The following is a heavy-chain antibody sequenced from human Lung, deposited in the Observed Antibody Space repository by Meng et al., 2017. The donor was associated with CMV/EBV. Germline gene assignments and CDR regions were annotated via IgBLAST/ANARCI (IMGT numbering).Heavy chain of an antibody. CDR3: ARGYGSETYLNYFDY. CDR1: GGSFSGYY. J-gene: IGHJ4*02. CDR2: INHRGST. V-gene: IGHV4-34*01. Sequence: YGGSFSGYYWSWIRQSPGRGLEWIGEINHRGSTTYNPSLKSRVTMSVATYKNQFSLRLRSVTAADTSVYYCARGYGSETYLNYFDYWGQGTLVTVS. D-gene: IGHD3-10*01.